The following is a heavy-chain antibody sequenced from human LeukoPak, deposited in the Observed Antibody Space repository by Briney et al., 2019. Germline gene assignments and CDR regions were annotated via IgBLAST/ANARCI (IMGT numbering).Heavy chain of an antibody. Sequence: GGSLRLSCAASGFTVSSNYMSWVRQAPGKGLEWVSVIYSGGSTYYADSVKGRFTTSRDNSKNTLYLQMNSLRAEDTAVYYCARLPTGTTLYWGQGTLVTVSS. CDR2: IYSGGST. J-gene: IGHJ4*02. V-gene: IGHV3-66*04. CDR1: GFTVSSNY. D-gene: IGHD1-7*01. CDR3: ARLPTGTTLY.